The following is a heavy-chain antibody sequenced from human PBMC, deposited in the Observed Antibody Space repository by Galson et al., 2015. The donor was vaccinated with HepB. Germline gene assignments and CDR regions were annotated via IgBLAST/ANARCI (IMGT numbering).Heavy chain of an antibody. Sequence: QSGAEVKKPGESLKISCKGSGYSFTSYWISWVRQMPGKGLEWMGRIDPSDSYTNYSPSFQVHVTISADKSISTAYLQWSSLKASDTAMYYCARRRSRLQRDNGSQYYFDYWGQGTLVTVSS. D-gene: IGHD4-11*01. CDR2: IDPSDSYT. CDR3: ARRRSRLQRDNGSQYYFDY. V-gene: IGHV5-10-1*01. J-gene: IGHJ4*02. CDR1: GYSFTSYW.